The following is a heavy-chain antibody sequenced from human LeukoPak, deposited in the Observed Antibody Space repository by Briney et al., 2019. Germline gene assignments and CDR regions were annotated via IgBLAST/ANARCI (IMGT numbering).Heavy chain of an antibody. CDR3: ARSSGYDSPYYYYYYMDV. D-gene: IGHD5-12*01. V-gene: IGHV3-53*01. J-gene: IGHJ6*03. CDR1: GLTVSKNY. Sequence: GGSLRLSCAASGLTVSKNYMSWVRQAPGKGLESVSVIYSGGSTYYADSVRGRFTISRDNSKNTLYLQMNSLRVEDTAVYYCARSSGYDSPYYYYYYMDVWGKGTTVTVSS. CDR2: IYSGGST.